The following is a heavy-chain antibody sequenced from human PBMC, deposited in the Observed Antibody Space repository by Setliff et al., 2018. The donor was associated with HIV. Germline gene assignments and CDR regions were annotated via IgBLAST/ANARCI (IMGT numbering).Heavy chain of an antibody. CDR3: ARDSDDSGFWDAFNI. CDR2: IYYRGST. J-gene: IGHJ3*02. CDR1: GDSISSGGYY. Sequence: SETLSLTCTVSGDSISSGGYYWSWIRQHPGKGLEWIGYIYYRGSTYYNPSLKSRVTISVDTSKNQFPLRLTSMTAADTAVYYCARDSDDSGFWDAFNIWGQGTMVTV. D-gene: IGHD3-22*01. V-gene: IGHV4-31*03.